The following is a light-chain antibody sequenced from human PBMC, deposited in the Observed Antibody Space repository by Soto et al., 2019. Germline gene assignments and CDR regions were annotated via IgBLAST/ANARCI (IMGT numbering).Light chain of an antibody. CDR3: QLSQQRSSWPPIA. CDR1: ERISHS. Sequence: DIVLTQSPATLSLSPGNRVTLSCRANERISHSLAWYQQRPGQAPRILIYDAYFRATGIPERFSGSGSGTDVTLSISSLEPEDFAVYYCQLSQQRSSWPPIAFGQGTRLDLK. J-gene: IGKJ5*01. V-gene: IGKV3-11*01. CDR2: DAY.